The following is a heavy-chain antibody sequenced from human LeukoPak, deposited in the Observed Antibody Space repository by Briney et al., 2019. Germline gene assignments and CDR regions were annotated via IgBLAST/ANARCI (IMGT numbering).Heavy chain of an antibody. D-gene: IGHD2-15*01. Sequence: SETLSLTCSVSGQSVSGYYWTWMRQPPGKGLEWIGEINHNHGSKYNPSLNSRATISLDTSKNQFSLCLHSVTAADSAVYYCAREDYYFDSWGQGTLVAVSS. V-gene: IGHV4-34*01. CDR3: AREDYYFDS. CDR2: INHNHGS. CDR1: GQSVSGYY. J-gene: IGHJ4*02.